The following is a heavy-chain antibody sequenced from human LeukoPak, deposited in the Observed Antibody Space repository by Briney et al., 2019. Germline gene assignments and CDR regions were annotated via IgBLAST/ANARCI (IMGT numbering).Heavy chain of an antibody. V-gene: IGHV4-34*01. CDR3: ARGKYSSSGALDP. D-gene: IGHD6-13*01. CDR1: GGSFSGYY. CDR2: INHRGIT. J-gene: IGHJ5*02. Sequence: PSETLSLTCAVYGGSFSGYYWSWIRQPPGKGLEWIGEINHRGITDYNPSLKSRVTISIDTSKTQFSLKLSSVTAADTAVYYCARGKYSSSGALDPWGQGTLVTVSS.